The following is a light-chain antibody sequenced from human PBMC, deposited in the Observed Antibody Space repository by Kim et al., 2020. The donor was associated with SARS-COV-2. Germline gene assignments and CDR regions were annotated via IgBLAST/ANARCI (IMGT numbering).Light chain of an antibody. Sequence: SVAPGERATISCRASQCVSSYLAWYQQKPGQAPRLLIYDASNRATGIPARFSGSGSGTDFTLTISSLEPEDFAVYYCQQRSNWPTFGGGTKVDIK. CDR1: QCVSSY. CDR3: QQRSNWPT. CDR2: DAS. V-gene: IGKV3-11*01. J-gene: IGKJ4*01.